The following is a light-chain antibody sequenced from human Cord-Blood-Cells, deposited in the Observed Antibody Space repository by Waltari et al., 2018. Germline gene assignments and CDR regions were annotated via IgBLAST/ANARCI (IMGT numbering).Light chain of an antibody. CDR2: AAS. CDR1: QSISSY. Sequence: DIQMTQSPSSLSASVGDRVTITYRASQSISSYLNWYQQKPGKAPNLLIYAASSLQSGVPPTFSGSRAGTEFTLSISTLQPEDSAIYYCRQSYLTLPCTLGQGTKLE. J-gene: IGKJ2*02. V-gene: IGKV1-39*01. CDR3: RQSYLTLPCT.